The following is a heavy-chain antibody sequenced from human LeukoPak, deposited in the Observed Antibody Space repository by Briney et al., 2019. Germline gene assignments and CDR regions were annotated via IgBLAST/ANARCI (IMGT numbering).Heavy chain of an antibody. V-gene: IGHV1-46*01. CDR3: TYGSGSYTYFDY. D-gene: IGHD3-10*01. CDR1: GYTFTSYY. CDR2: INPSGGST. Sequence: ASVKVSCKASGYTFTSYYMHWVRQAPGQGLEWMGMINPSGGSTSYAQRFQGRVTMTRDTSTSTVYMELSSLRSEDTAVYYCTYGSGSYTYFDYWGQGTLVTVSS. J-gene: IGHJ4*02.